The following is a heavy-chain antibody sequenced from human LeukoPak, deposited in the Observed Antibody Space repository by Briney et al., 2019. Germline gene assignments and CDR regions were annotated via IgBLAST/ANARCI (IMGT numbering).Heavy chain of an antibody. V-gene: IGHV1-2*02. J-gene: IGHJ3*02. D-gene: IGHD3-3*01. CDR2: INCNSGGT. CDR1: GYTFTGYY. Sequence: ASVKVSCKASGYTFTGYYMHWVRQAPGQGLEWMGWINCNSGGTKYSQKFQGRVTMTRDTSINTVYMELNSLRSDDTAVYYCASDRGFWSGYYISHAFDIWGQGTMVTVSS. CDR3: ASDRGFWSGYYISHAFDI.